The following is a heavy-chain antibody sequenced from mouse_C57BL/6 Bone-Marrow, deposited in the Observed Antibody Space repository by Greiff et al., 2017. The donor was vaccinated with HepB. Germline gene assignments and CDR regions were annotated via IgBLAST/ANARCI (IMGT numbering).Heavy chain of an antibody. CDR1: GYTFTSYW. V-gene: IGHV1-69*01. D-gene: IGHD1-1*01. CDR3: ARGLRIYYYGSSYPDY. Sequence: QVQLQQPGAELVMPGASVKLSCKASGYTFTSYWMHWVKQRPGQGLEWIGEIDPSDSYTNYNQKFKGKSTLTVDKSSSTAYMQLSSLTSEDSAVYYCARGLRIYYYGSSYPDYWGQGTTLTVSS. J-gene: IGHJ2*01. CDR2: IDPSDSYT.